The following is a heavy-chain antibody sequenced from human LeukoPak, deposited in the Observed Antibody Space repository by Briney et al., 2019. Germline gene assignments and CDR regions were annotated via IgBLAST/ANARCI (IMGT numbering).Heavy chain of an antibody. V-gene: IGHV3-53*01. CDR1: GFTVSNYY. Sequence: GGSLRLSCAASGFTVSNYYMSWVRQAPGKGLEWLSVLYTNGPTYYAESVKGRFTISRDNSKNMVYLQMNSLRAEDTAVYYCARALGYCSGGSCRVDDYWGQGTLVTVSS. D-gene: IGHD2-15*01. CDR2: LYTNGPT. CDR3: ARALGYCSGGSCRVDDY. J-gene: IGHJ4*02.